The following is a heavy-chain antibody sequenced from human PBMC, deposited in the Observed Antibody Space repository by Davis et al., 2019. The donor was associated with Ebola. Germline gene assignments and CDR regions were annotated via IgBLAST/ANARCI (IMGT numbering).Heavy chain of an antibody. CDR1: GYTFTSYG. CDR3: ARDIAAAATGYYYGMDV. CDR2: IIPIFGTA. J-gene: IGHJ6*02. Sequence: AASVKVSCKASGYTFTSYGISWVRQAPGQGLEWMGGIIPIFGTANYAQKFQGRVTITADESTSTAYMELSSLRSEDTAVYYCARDIAAAATGYYYGMDVWGQGTTVTVSS. D-gene: IGHD6-13*01. V-gene: IGHV1-69*13.